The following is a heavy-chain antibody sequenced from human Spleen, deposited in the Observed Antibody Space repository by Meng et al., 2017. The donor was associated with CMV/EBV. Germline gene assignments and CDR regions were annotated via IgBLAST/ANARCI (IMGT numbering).Heavy chain of an antibody. CDR3: AKDQRHSVAARVGPYYYYGMDV. CDR1: GFTFSSYA. J-gene: IGHJ6*02. Sequence: GGSLRLSCATSGFTFSSYAMSWVRQAPGKGLEWVSVVYSVGGTTHYADSAKGRFTISRDNSKNTLFLQMNSLRAEDTAVYYCAKDQRHSVAARVGPYYYYGMDVWGQGTSVTVSS. V-gene: IGHV3-23*03. CDR2: VYSVGGTT. D-gene: IGHD6-6*01.